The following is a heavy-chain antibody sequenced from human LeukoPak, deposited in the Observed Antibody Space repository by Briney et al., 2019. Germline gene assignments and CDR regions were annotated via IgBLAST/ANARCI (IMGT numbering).Heavy chain of an antibody. CDR3: ARPYCTGNSCHDFFDY. V-gene: IGHV1-2*02. Sequence: ASVKVSCKASGYTFTGYYMHWVRQAPGQGLEWMGWINPNSGGTNYAQKFQGRVTMTRDTSISTAYMELSRVTSDDTAVYYCARPYCTGNSCHDFFDYWGQGTLVTVSS. D-gene: IGHD2-15*01. J-gene: IGHJ4*02. CDR1: GYTFTGYY. CDR2: INPNSGGT.